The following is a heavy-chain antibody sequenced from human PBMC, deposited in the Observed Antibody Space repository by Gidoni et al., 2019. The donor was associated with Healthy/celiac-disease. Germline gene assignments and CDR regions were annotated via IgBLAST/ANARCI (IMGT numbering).Heavy chain of an antibody. CDR2: ISGSGGST. J-gene: IGHJ4*02. D-gene: IGHD1-26*01. V-gene: IGHV3-23*01. CDR3: AKDLRLEWELLMSY. CDR1: GFTFRSYA. Sequence: EVQLLESGGGLVQPGGSLRLSCAASGFTFRSYAMRWVRQAPGKGLEWVSAISGSGGSTYYADSVKGRFTISRDNSKNTLYLQMNSLRAEDTAVYYCAKDLRLEWELLMSYWGQGTLVTVSS.